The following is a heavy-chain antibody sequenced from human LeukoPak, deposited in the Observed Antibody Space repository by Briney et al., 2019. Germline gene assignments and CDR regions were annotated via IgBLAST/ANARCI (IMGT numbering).Heavy chain of an antibody. D-gene: IGHD6-19*01. V-gene: IGHV3-66*01. Sequence: PWGSLRLSCAASGFTVSSKFMTWVRQAPGKGLEWVSVIYSGGTTYYADSVKGRFTISRDNSRNTLYLQMNGLRVEDTAVYYCARGGWYSDYWGQGTLVTVSS. CDR3: ARGGWYSDY. CDR1: GFTVSSKF. J-gene: IGHJ4*02. CDR2: IYSGGTT.